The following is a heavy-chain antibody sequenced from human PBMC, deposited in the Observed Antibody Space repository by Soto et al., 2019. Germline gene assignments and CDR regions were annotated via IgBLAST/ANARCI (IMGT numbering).Heavy chain of an antibody. J-gene: IGHJ4*02. CDR1: GGTFSSYA. CDR3: SSSVLSRGAPRGYFDY. V-gene: IGHV1-69*06. CDR2: IIPIFGTA. D-gene: IGHD2-2*01. Sequence: SVKVSCKASGGTFSSYAISWVRQAPGQGLEWMGGIIPIFGTANYAQKFQGRVTITADKSTSTAYMGLSSLRSEDTAVYYCSSSVLSRGAPRGYFDYWGQGTLVTVSS.